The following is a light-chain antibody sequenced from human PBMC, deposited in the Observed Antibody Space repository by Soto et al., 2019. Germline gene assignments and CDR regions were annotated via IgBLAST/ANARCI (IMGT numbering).Light chain of an antibody. CDR1: SSDVGGYDY. CDR2: DVS. Sequence: QSALTQPRSVSGSPGQSVSISCTGTSSDVGGYDYVSWYQQHPGKAPKVMIYDVSKRPSGVPDRFSGSKSGNTASLTISGLQAEDEYAYSCCSYAGSYTKVFGTGTKVTVL. J-gene: IGLJ1*01. V-gene: IGLV2-11*01. CDR3: CSYAGSYTKV.